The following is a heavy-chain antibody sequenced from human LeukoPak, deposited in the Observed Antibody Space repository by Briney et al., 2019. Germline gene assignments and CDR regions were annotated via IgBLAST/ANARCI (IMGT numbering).Heavy chain of an antibody. CDR2: ISGSGGNT. V-gene: IGHV3-23*01. D-gene: IGHD2-15*01. CDR1: GFTFSNYA. CDR3: AVAVDY. Sequence: GGSLRLSCAASGFTFSNYAMSWVRQAPGEGLEWVSAISGSGGNTYYADSVKGRFTISRDNSKNTLFLQMNSLRAEDTAVYYCAVAVDYWGQGTPVTVSS. J-gene: IGHJ4*02.